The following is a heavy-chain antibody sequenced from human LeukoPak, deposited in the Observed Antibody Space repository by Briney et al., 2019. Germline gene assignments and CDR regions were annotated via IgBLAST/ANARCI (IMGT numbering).Heavy chain of an antibody. V-gene: IGHV3-48*03. CDR2: ISSSGSTI. D-gene: IGHD1-26*01. CDR3: ARVGIGWRRERAFFDY. J-gene: IGHJ4*02. Sequence: PGGSLRLSCAASGFTFSSYEMNCVRQAPGKGLEWVSYISSSGSTIYYADSVKGRFTISRDNAKNSLYLQMNSLRAEDTAVYYCARVGIGWRRERAFFDYWGQGTLVTVSS. CDR1: GFTFSSYE.